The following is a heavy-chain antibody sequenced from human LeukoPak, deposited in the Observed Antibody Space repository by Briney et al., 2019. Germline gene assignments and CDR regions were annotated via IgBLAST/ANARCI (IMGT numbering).Heavy chain of an antibody. CDR1: GYTFTGYY. Sequence: ASVKVSCKASGYTFTGYYMHWVRQAPGQRLEWMGWINPNSGGTNYAQKFQGRVTMTRDTSISTAYMELSRLRSDDTAVYYCARGYDFWSGYYVHYYYGMDVWGQGTTVTVSS. V-gene: IGHV1-2*02. CDR3: ARGYDFWSGYYVHYYYGMDV. CDR2: INPNSGGT. D-gene: IGHD3-3*01. J-gene: IGHJ6*02.